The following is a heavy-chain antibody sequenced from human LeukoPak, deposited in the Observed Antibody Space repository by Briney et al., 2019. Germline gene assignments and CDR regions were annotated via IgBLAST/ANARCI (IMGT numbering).Heavy chain of an antibody. J-gene: IGHJ4*02. CDR1: GFTFSNYD. CDR3: AKSQWLTHTFDS. D-gene: IGHD6-19*01. CDR2: LSSSRGST. V-gene: IGHV3-23*01. Sequence: PGGSLRLSCTAPGFTFSNYDMSWVRQAPGKGLEWVSLLSSSRGSTNYADSVQGRFIISRDNSMNSLYLQMNSLRVEDTAVYYCAKSQWLTHTFDSWGQGTLVIVSS.